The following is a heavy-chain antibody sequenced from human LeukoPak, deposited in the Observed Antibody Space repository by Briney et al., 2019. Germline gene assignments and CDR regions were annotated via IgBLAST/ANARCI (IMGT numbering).Heavy chain of an antibody. CDR2: IYPGDSDT. Sequence: GESLKISCKGSGYSFASYWIGWVRQMPGKGLEWMGIIYPGDSDTRYSPSFQGQVTISADKSISTAYLQWSSLKASDTAMYYCARLTESGYDPAPNWFDPWGQGTLVTVSS. CDR1: GYSFASYW. D-gene: IGHD5-12*01. J-gene: IGHJ5*02. V-gene: IGHV5-51*01. CDR3: ARLTESGYDPAPNWFDP.